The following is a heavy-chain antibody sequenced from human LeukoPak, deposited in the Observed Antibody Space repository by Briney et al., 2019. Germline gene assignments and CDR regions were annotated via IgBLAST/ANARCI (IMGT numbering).Heavy chain of an antibody. D-gene: IGHD3-10*01. V-gene: IGHV3-30*02. CDR2: IRYDGSNK. J-gene: IGHJ4*02. CDR3: AKDGSGSYYYTFDY. CDR1: GFTFSSYG. Sequence: GGSLRLSCAASGFTFSSYGIHWGRQAPGKVLEWVAFIRYDGSNKYYAGSVKGRFTISRDNSKNTLYLQMNSLRAEDTAVYYCAKDGSGSYYYTFDYWGQGTLVTVSS.